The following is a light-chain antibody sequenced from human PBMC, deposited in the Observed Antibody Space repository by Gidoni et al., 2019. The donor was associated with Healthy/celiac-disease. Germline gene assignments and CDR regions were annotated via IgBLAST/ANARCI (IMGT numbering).Light chain of an antibody. CDR2: LGS. CDR1: QSLLHSNGYNY. Sequence: DIVMTQSSRSLPVTAGEPASISCRSSQSLLHSNGYNYLDWYLQKPGQSPQLLIYLGSTRASGVPDRFSGSGSVTDFTLNISRVEAEDVGVYYCMQSLQTPWTFGQGTKVEIK. J-gene: IGKJ1*01. CDR3: MQSLQTPWT. V-gene: IGKV2-28*01.